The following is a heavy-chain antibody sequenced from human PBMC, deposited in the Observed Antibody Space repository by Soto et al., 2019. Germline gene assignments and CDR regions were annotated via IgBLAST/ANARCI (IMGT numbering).Heavy chain of an antibody. Sequence: EVQLVQSGAEVKKPGESLRISCKGSGYSFSNYWINWVRQMPGKGLEWMGRIDPRDSYTNYSPSFQGRVAISTDKSISTAYLQWNSLKASDTAMYYCARRGDYGDPPEDYWGQGTRVTVSS. D-gene: IGHD4-17*01. J-gene: IGHJ4*02. V-gene: IGHV5-10-1*01. CDR1: GYSFSNYW. CDR3: ARRGDYGDPPEDY. CDR2: IDPRDSYT.